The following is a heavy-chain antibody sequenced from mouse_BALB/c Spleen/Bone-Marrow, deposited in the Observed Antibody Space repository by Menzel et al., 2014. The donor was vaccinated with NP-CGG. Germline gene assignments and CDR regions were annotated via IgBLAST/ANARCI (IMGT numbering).Heavy chain of an antibody. CDR2: IHYSGST. D-gene: IGHD2-4*01. CDR1: GYSITSGYN. V-gene: IGHV3-1*02. CDR3: PRAYDSPGFAY. Sequence: VQLKESGPDLVKPSQSLSLSCTVTGYSITSGYNWHWIRQFPGNKLEWMGYIHYSGSTDYNPSLKSRISITRDTSKNQFFLHLISLPMENPATFSVPRAYDSPGFAYWAKGLWSLSLQ. J-gene: IGHJ3*01.